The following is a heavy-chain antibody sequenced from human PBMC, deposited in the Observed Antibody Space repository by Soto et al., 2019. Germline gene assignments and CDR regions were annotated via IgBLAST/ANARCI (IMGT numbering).Heavy chain of an antibody. J-gene: IGHJ6*02. CDR2: IYYSGST. CDR1: GGSISSYY. D-gene: IGHD3-16*01. V-gene: IGHV4-59*01. CDR3: ARVRRGYGMDV. Sequence: QVQLQESGPGLVKPSETLSLTCTVSGGSISSYYWSWIRQPPGKGLEWIGYIYYSGSTNYNPSLKSXXTXSVXTSKNQFSLKLSSVTAADTAVYYCARVRRGYGMDVWGQGTTVTVSS.